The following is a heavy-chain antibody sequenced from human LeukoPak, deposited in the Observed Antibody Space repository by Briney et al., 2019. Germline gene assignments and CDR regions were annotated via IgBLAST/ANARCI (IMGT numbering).Heavy chain of an antibody. CDR1: GFTFSSYA. J-gene: IGHJ4*02. V-gene: IGHV3-30-3*01. CDR3: ARVREFYDSRGYPFY. D-gene: IGHD3-22*01. Sequence: GGSLRLSCAASGFTFSSYAMHWVRQAPGKGLERVAVISYDGSNKYYADSVKGRFTISRDNSKNTLYLQMNSLRAEDTAVYYCARVREFYDSRGYPFYWGQGTLVTVSS. CDR2: ISYDGSNK.